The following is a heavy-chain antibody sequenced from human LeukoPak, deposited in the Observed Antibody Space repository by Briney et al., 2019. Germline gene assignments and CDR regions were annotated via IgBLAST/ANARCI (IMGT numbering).Heavy chain of an antibody. CDR2: IKPDGSDK. D-gene: IGHD1-7*01. V-gene: IGHV3-7*04. Sequence: GGSLRLSCTASGLTFRNYWMNWVRQAPGRGVEWVANIKPDGSDKRYVESVKCRFTISRDNAKTSLFLQMDGLRAEDRAVYYCARVLGTDEGADYWGQGTLVTVSS. CDR1: GLTFRNYW. J-gene: IGHJ4*02. CDR3: ARVLGTDEGADY.